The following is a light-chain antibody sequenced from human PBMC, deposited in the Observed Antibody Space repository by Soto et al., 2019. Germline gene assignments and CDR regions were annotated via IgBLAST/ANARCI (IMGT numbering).Light chain of an antibody. CDR1: QSIGTS. J-gene: IGKJ1*01. Sequence: DIQMTQSPSTLSASVGDRVTITCRASQSIGTSLAWYQQRPGKAPKLLIYLASNLEVGVPSRFSGSGSGTEFTLAISSLQPDDFATYYCQQHGSYPRTLGQGTKVEI. V-gene: IGKV1-5*03. CDR3: QQHGSYPRT. CDR2: LAS.